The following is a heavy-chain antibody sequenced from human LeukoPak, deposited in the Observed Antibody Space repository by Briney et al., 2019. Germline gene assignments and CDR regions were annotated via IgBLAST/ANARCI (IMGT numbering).Heavy chain of an antibody. Sequence: GASLRLSCAASGFTFSSYAMSWVRQAPGKGLEWVSAISGSGGSTYYADSVKGRFTISRDNSKNTLYLQMNSLRAEDTAVYYCAKDKAVEMATMFDYWGQGTLVPVSS. J-gene: IGHJ4*02. V-gene: IGHV3-23*01. D-gene: IGHD5-24*01. CDR3: AKDKAVEMATMFDY. CDR1: GFTFSSYA. CDR2: ISGSGGST.